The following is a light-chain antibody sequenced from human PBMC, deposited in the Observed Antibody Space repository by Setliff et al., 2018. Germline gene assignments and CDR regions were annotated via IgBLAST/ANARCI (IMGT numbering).Light chain of an antibody. Sequence: QSVLTQPASVSGSPGQSITISCTGTRSDVGGYNYVSWYQQHPGKVPKLMIYEVANRPSGVSNRFSGSKSGNTASLTISGLQAEDEADYYCSSYTSRSQVFGTGTKVTVL. CDR2: EVA. V-gene: IGLV2-14*01. CDR1: RSDVGGYNY. CDR3: SSYTSRSQV. J-gene: IGLJ1*01.